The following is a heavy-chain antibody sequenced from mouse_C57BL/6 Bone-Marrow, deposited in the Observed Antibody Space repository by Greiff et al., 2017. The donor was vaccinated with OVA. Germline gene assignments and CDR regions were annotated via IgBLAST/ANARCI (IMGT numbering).Heavy chain of an antibody. CDR3: ARWLYGSSYWYFDV. D-gene: IGHD1-1*01. J-gene: IGHJ1*03. V-gene: IGHV14-2*01. Sequence: VQLQQSGAELVKPGDSVKLSCTASGFNIKDYYMHWVKQRTEQGLEWIGRIDPEGGETKYAPKFQGKATITADTSSNTAYLTLSSLTSEDTAVYYCARWLYGSSYWYFDVWGTGTTVTVSS. CDR1: GFNIKDYY. CDR2: IDPEGGET.